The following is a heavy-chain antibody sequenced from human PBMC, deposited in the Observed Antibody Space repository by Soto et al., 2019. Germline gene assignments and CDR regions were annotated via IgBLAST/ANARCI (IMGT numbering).Heavy chain of an antibody. CDR2: IHYSGST. Sequence: QVQLQESGPGLVQPSETLSLTCTVSGGSITGYYWSWIRQPPGKGPEWIGNIHYSGSTNYNPSLRIRLTTSVNTPKNQFSLRLSSVTAAETAVYYCARHSSYSNPLRFDPWGQGTLVTVSS. D-gene: IGHD4-4*01. CDR3: ARHSSYSNPLRFDP. CDR1: GGSITGYY. V-gene: IGHV4-59*08. J-gene: IGHJ5*02.